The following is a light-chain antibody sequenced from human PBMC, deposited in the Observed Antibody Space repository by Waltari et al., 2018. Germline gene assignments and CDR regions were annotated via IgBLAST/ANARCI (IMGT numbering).Light chain of an antibody. V-gene: IGLV3-21*01. CDR1: KIGDKS. Sequence: SYVLTQPPSVSVAPGETARITCGGNKIGDKSVHWYQQKPGQAPLPVMFYDNERPSGIPARFSGYNTQNRASLTISQVEVGDEADYYCQVWDVDTRHWVFGGGTKLTAL. CDR2: YDN. J-gene: IGLJ3*02. CDR3: QVWDVDTRHWV.